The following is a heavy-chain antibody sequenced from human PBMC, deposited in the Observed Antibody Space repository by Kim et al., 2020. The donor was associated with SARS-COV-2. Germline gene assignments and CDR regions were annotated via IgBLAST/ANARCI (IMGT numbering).Heavy chain of an antibody. J-gene: IGHJ6*01. CDR3: ARDSIPKDIVVVPAASYYYGMDV. D-gene: IGHD2-2*01. CDR2: IYSGGST. V-gene: IGHV3-53*01. Sequence: GGSLRLSCAASGFTVSSNYMSWVRQAPGKGLEWVSVIYSGGSTYYADSVKGRFTISRDNSKNMLYLQMNSLRAEDTAVYYCARDSIPKDIVVVPAASYYYGMDVWGQGTTVTVSS. CDR1: GFTVSSNY.